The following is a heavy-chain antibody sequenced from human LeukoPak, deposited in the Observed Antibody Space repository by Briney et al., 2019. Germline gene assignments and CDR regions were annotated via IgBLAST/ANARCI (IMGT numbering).Heavy chain of an antibody. D-gene: IGHD3-10*01. CDR1: GGSFSGYY. J-gene: IGHJ6*04. CDR3: ARVTVVRGVITNYGMDV. CDR2: INHSGST. Sequence: SETLSLTCAVYGGSFSGYYWSWIRQPPGKGLEWIGEINHSGSTNYNPSLTSRVTISVDTFKNQCSLKLSHVTAADPAVYYCARVTVVRGVITNYGMDVWGKGTTVTVSS. V-gene: IGHV4-34*01.